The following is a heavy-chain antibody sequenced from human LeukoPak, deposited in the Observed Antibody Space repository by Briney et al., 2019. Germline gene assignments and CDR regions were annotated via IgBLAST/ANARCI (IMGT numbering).Heavy chain of an antibody. Sequence: ASVKVSCKASGYTFTSYYMHWVRQAPGQGLEWMGIINPSGGSTSYAQKFQGRVTMTRDTSTSTVYMELSSLRSEDTAVYYCARDIDGYNLDDAFDIWGQGTMVTVSS. CDR3: ARDIDGYNLDDAFDI. J-gene: IGHJ3*02. D-gene: IGHD5-24*01. CDR2: INPSGGST. V-gene: IGHV1-46*01. CDR1: GYTFTSYY.